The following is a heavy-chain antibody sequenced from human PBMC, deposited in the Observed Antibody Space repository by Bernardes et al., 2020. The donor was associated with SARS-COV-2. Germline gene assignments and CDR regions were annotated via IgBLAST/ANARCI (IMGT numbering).Heavy chain of an antibody. V-gene: IGHV4-39*01. J-gene: IGHJ5*02. D-gene: IGHD3-3*01. CDR3: ARRFPLELVGVYNWFDP. Sequence: SETLSLTCTVSGGSISTTSYYWGWIRQPPGKGLEWIGSIYYSGNTYRNPSLKSRVTMSVDTSKNQVSLRLSSVTAADTAVYYCARRFPLELVGVYNWFDPWGQGTLVTVSS. CDR2: IYYSGNT. CDR1: GGSISTTSYY.